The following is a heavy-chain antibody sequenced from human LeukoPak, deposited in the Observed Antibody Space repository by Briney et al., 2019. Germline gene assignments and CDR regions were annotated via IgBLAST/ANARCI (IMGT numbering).Heavy chain of an antibody. CDR2: ISSSGSNI. V-gene: IGHV3-11*01. CDR1: GFTFSDYY. D-gene: IGHD2-2*01. J-gene: IGHJ4*02. CDR3: ARKVVGGPAANPYFDC. Sequence: GGSLRLSCAASGFTFSDYYMSWIRQAPGKGLEWVSSISSSGSNIYYADSVRGRFTISRDNAKNSLYLQMNSLRAEDTAVYYCARKVVGGPAANPYFDCWGQGTLVTVSS.